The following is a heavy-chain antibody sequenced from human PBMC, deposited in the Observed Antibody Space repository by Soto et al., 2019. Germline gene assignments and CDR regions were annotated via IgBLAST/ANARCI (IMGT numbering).Heavy chain of an antibody. CDR3: ARADCSSTSCRWSV. CDR2: MNPNSGNT. Sequence: GASVKVSCKASGYTFTSYDVNWVRQATGQGLEWMGWMNPNSGNTGYAQKFQGRVTMTRNTSISTAYMELSSLRSEDTAVYYCARADCSSTSCRWSVWGQGTLVTVSS. V-gene: IGHV1-8*01. D-gene: IGHD2-2*01. CDR1: GYTFTSYD. J-gene: IGHJ4*02.